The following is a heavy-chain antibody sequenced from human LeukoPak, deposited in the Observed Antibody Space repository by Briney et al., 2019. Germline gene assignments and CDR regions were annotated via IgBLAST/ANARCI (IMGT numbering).Heavy chain of an antibody. CDR2: ISYDGSNK. CDR3: AREGSTSCHFDY. V-gene: IGHV3-30*04. J-gene: IGHJ4*02. D-gene: IGHD2-2*01. CDR1: RFTFNSYA. Sequence: GGSLRLSCAASRFTFNSYAMHWARQAPGKGREWGAGISYDGSNKYYADSVKGRFTISRDNSKNTLYLQMNSLRAEYTGVYYCAREGSTSCHFDYWGQGTLVTVSS.